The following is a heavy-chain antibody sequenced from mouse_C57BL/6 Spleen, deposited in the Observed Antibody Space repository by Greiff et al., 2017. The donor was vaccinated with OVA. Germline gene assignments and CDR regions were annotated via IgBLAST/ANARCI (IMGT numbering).Heavy chain of an antibody. CDR2: IRNKANGYTT. Sequence: EVKVVESGGGLVQPGASLRLSCAASGFTFTDYYMSWVRQPPGKAPEWLALIRNKANGYTTEYTASVKGRFTISRDNSQNILYLQMNTLWAEDSATYYGVKAVDYDYDGGFAYWGQGTLVTVSA. J-gene: IGHJ3*01. D-gene: IGHD2-4*01. CDR1: GFTFTDYY. CDR3: VKAVDYDYDGGFAY. V-gene: IGHV7-4*01.